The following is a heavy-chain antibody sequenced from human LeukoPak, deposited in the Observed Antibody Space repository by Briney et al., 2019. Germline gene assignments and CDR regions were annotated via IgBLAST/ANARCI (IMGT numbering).Heavy chain of an antibody. Sequence: VASVKVSCKASGYTFTGYYMHWVRQAPGQGLEWMGWINPNSGGTNYAQKFQGRVTMTRDTSISTAYTELSRLRSDDTAVYYCARGAYSSSWYSVKWTLDYWGQGTLVTVSS. V-gene: IGHV1-2*02. CDR3: ARGAYSSSWYSVKWTLDY. CDR1: GYTFTGYY. D-gene: IGHD6-13*01. CDR2: INPNSGGT. J-gene: IGHJ4*02.